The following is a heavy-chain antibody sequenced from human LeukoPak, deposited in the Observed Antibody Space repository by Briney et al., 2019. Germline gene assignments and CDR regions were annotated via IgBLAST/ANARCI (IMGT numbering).Heavy chain of an antibody. D-gene: IGHD3-10*01. CDR2: ISGSGGST. J-gene: IGHJ1*01. V-gene: IGHV3-23*01. CDR3: AKSYGSGSYYAEYFQH. CDR1: GFTFSSYA. Sequence: GGSLRLSCAASGFTFSSYAMSWVRQAPGKGLEWVSAISGSGGSTYYADSVKGRFTISRDNSKNTLYLQMNSLRAEDTAVYYCAKSYGSGSYYAEYFQHWGQSTLVTVSS.